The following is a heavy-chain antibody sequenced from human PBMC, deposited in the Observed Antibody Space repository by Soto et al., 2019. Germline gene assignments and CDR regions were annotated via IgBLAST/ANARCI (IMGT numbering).Heavy chain of an antibody. J-gene: IGHJ3*02. CDR1: GGSFSGYY. V-gene: IGHV4-34*01. Sequence: SETLSLTCAVYGGSFSGYYWSWIRQPPGKGLEWIGEINHSGSTNYNPSLKSRVTISVDTSKNQFSLKLSSVTAADTAVYYCARDPAQTDAFDIWGQGTMVTVSS. CDR3: ARDPAQTDAFDI. CDR2: INHSGST.